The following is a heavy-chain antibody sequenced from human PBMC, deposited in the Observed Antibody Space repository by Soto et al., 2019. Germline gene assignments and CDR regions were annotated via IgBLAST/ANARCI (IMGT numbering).Heavy chain of an antibody. CDR3: ARADQYCSGGSCYSYYGMDV. J-gene: IGHJ6*02. Sequence: QVQLVQSGAEVKKPGSSVKVSCKASGGTFSSYAISWVRQAPGQGLEWMGGIIPIFGTANYAQKFQGRVTITADESTSTAYMELSGLRSEDTAVYYCARADQYCSGGSCYSYYGMDVWGQGTTVTVSS. V-gene: IGHV1-69*01. CDR2: IIPIFGTA. CDR1: GGTFSSYA. D-gene: IGHD2-15*01.